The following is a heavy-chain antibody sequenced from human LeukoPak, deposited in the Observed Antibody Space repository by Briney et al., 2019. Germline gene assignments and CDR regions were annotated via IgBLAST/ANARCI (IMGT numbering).Heavy chain of an antibody. D-gene: IGHD3-16*02. CDR1: GFTFSSYA. CDR2: ISGSGGST. CDR3: AKDGYDYVWGSYLSSDY. Sequence: GSLRLSCAASGFTFSSYAMSWVRQAPGKGLEWVSAISGSGGSTYYADSVKGRFTISRDNSKNTLYLQMNSLRAEDTAVYYCAKDGYDYVWGSYLSSDYWGQGTLVTVSS. V-gene: IGHV3-23*01. J-gene: IGHJ4*02.